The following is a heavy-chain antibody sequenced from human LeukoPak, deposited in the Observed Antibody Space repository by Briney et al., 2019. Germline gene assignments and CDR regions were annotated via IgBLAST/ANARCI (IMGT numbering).Heavy chain of an antibody. D-gene: IGHD3-22*01. CDR3: AKDPYYYDSSGYYIS. J-gene: IGHJ4*02. CDR2: ISGSGGST. CDR1: GFTFSSYA. Sequence: GGSLRLSCAASGFTFSSYAMSWVRQAPGKGLEWVSAISGSGGSTYYADSAKGRFTISRDNSKNTLYLQMNSLRAEDTAVYYCAKDPYYYDSSGYYISWGQGTLVTVSS. V-gene: IGHV3-23*01.